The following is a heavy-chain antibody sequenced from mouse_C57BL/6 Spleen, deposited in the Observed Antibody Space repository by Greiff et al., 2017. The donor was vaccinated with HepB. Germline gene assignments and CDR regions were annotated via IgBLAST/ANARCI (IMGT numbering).Heavy chain of an antibody. D-gene: IGHD2-5*01. CDR3: ASYYSKGENFDY. V-gene: IGHV1-55*01. CDR1: GYTFTSYW. Sequence: VQLQQSGAELVKPGASVKMSCKASGYTFTSYWITWVKQRPGQGLEWIGDIYPGSGSTNYNEKFKSKATLTVDTSSSTAYMQLSSLTSEDSAVYYCASYYSKGENFDYWGQGTTLTVSS. J-gene: IGHJ2*01. CDR2: IYPGSGST.